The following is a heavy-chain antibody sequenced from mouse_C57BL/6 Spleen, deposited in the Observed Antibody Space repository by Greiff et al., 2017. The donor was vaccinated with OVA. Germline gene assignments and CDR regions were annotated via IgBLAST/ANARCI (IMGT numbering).Heavy chain of an antibody. V-gene: IGHV1-50*01. Sequence: QVQLQQPGAELVKPGASVKLSCKASGYTFTSYWMQWVKQRPGQGLEWIGEIDPSDSYTNYNQKFKGKATLTVDTSSSTAYMQLSSLTSEDSAVYYCASVRYAMDDWGKGTSVTVSS. D-gene: IGHD1-1*01. CDR3: ASVRYAMDD. J-gene: IGHJ4*01. CDR2: IDPSDSYT. CDR1: GYTFTSYW.